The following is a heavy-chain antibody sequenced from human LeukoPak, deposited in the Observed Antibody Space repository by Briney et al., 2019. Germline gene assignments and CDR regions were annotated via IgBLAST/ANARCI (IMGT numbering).Heavy chain of an antibody. Sequence: ASVKVSCKASGYTFTSYYMHWVRQAPGQGLEWMGIINPSSGSTSYAQKFQGRVTMTRDTSTSTVYMELSSLRSEDTAVYYCARDGIVPEDLYYYGMDVWGQGTTVTVSS. CDR1: GYTFTSYY. CDR3: ARDGIVPEDLYYYGMDV. CDR2: INPSSGST. V-gene: IGHV1-46*01. J-gene: IGHJ6*02. D-gene: IGHD2-15*01.